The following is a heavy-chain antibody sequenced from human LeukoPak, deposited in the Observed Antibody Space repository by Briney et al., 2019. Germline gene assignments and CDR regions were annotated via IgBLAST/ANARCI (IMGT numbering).Heavy chain of an antibody. CDR1: GYTFTGYY. CDR2: INPNSGGT. CDR3: ARVPESWDSSGYYYEASFDY. V-gene: IGHV1-2*06. Sequence: ASVKVSCKXSGYTFTGYYMHWVRQAPRQGLEWMGRINPNSGGTNYSQKFQGRVTMTRDTSISTAYMELSRLRSDDTAVYYCARVPESWDSSGYYYEASFDYWGQGTLVTVSS. D-gene: IGHD3-22*01. J-gene: IGHJ4*02.